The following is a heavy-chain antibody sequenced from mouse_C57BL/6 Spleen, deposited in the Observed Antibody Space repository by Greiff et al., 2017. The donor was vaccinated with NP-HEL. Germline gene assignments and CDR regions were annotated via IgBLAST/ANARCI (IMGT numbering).Heavy chain of an antibody. CDR1: GYTFTDYY. CDR2: IGPGSGST. J-gene: IGHJ1*03. Sequence: QVQLKQSGAELVKPGASVKISCKASGYTFTDYYINWVKQRPGQGLEWIGKIGPGSGSTYYNEKFKGKATLTADKSSSTAYMQLSSLTSEDSAVYFCASQKIYGNYDGWYFDVWGTGTTVTVSS. V-gene: IGHV1-77*01. CDR3: ASQKIYGNYDGWYFDV. D-gene: IGHD2-1*01.